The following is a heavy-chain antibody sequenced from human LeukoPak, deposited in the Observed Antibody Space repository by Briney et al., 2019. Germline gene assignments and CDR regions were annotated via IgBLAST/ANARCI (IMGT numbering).Heavy chain of an antibody. CDR2: MYNTGST. V-gene: IGHV4-59*01. Sequence: SETLSLTCTVSGGSISSYHWTWMRQAPGKGLEWIGYMYNTGSTNYNPSLKSRVTISAETSKNQFSLKLTSVTAADTAVYYCARDGAYSSGWYYFDYWGQGTLVTVSS. CDR3: ARDGAYSSGWYYFDY. CDR1: GGSISSYH. J-gene: IGHJ4*02. D-gene: IGHD6-19*01.